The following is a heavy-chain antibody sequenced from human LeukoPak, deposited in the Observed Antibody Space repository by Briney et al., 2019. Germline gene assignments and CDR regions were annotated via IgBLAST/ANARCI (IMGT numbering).Heavy chain of an antibody. Sequence: SETLSLTCTVSGGSISGYYWSWIRQPPGKGLEWIGYIYYSGSTNYNPSLKSRVTISVDTSKNQFSLKLSSVTAADTAVYYCARARGVGDFDYWGQGTLVTVSS. CDR3: ARARGVGDFDY. D-gene: IGHD3-16*01. CDR1: GGSISGYY. V-gene: IGHV4-59*12. J-gene: IGHJ4*02. CDR2: IYYSGST.